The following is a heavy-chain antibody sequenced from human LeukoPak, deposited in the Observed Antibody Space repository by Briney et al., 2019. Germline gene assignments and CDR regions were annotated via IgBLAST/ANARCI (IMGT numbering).Heavy chain of an antibody. CDR1: GFTFSSYG. D-gene: IGHD3-10*01. CDR2: IRYDGSNK. Sequence: PGGSLRLSCAASGFTFSSYGMHWVRQAPGKGLEWVAFIRYDGSNKYYADSVKGRFTISRDNSKNTLYLQMNSLKTEDTAVYYCTTNGLYYGSGSYSSGLDYWGQGTLVTVSS. J-gene: IGHJ4*02. CDR3: TTNGLYYGSGSYSSGLDY. V-gene: IGHV3-30*02.